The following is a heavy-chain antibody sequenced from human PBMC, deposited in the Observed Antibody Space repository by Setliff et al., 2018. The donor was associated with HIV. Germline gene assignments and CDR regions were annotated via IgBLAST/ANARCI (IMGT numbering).Heavy chain of an antibody. Sequence: SETLSLTCTVSGVSISDYYWSWIRQPPGKGLEWIGYIYFSGSTYYNPSLKSRVTISGDTSKKQFSLKLRAVTAADSAVYYCARQGRPGDFDSWGQGTLVTVSS. CDR3: ARQGRPGDFDS. V-gene: IGHV4-59*08. D-gene: IGHD7-27*01. CDR2: IYFSGST. J-gene: IGHJ4*02. CDR1: GVSISDYY.